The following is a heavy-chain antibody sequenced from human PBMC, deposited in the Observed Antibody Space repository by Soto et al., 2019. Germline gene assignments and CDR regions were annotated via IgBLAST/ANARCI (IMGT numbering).Heavy chain of an antibody. Sequence: GGSLRLSCAASGFTFSSYAMSWVRQAPGKGLEWVSAISGSGGSTYYVDSVKGRFTISRDNSKNTLFLQMNSLRAEDTDVSYCVKQVVRAAIGWFDPWGQGTLVTVSS. D-gene: IGHD2-2*01. CDR3: VKQVVRAAIGWFDP. CDR2: ISGSGGST. J-gene: IGHJ5*02. CDR1: GFTFSSYA. V-gene: IGHV3-23*01.